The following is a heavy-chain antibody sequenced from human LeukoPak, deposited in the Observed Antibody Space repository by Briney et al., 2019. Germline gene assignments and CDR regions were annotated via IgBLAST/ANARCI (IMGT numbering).Heavy chain of an antibody. J-gene: IGHJ6*03. Sequence: PSETLSLTCTVSGGSISSYYWSWIRQPPGKGLEWIGEINHSGSTNYNPSLKSRVTISVDTSKNQFSLKLSSVTAADTAVYYCARGCSGSYYDVLGYYYYYYMDVWGKGTTVTVSS. CDR1: GGSISSYY. CDR2: INHSGST. D-gene: IGHD1-26*01. V-gene: IGHV4-34*01. CDR3: ARGCSGSYYDVLGYYYYYYMDV.